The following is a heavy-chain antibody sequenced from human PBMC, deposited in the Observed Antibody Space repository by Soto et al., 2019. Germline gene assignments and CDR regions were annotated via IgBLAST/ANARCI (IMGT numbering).Heavy chain of an antibody. J-gene: IGHJ6*02. D-gene: IGHD6-19*01. V-gene: IGHV3-23*01. CDR1: GFTFSSYA. CDR2: ISGSGGST. Sequence: PGGSLRVSWAASGFTFSSYAMSWVRQAPGKGLEWVSAISGSGGSTYYADSVKGRFTISRDNSKNTLYLQMNSLRAEDTAVYYCAKDSTIIAVAGTHYYYGMDVWGQGTTVTV. CDR3: AKDSTIIAVAGTHYYYGMDV.